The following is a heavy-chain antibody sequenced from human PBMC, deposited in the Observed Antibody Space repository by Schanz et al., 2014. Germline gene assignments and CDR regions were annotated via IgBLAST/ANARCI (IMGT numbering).Heavy chain of an antibody. CDR3: ARVTLWFGDINDAFDV. D-gene: IGHD3-10*01. V-gene: IGHV3-21*01. J-gene: IGHJ3*01. CDR2: ISATSNFV. Sequence: QLVESGGGLVKPGGSLRLSCATSGFNLRRYSMNWVRQAPGGGLEWVSSISATSNFVHYAASVEGRFTVSRDNANNVMYLQMNSLRVGVTAMYYCARVTLWFGDINDAFDVWGHGTMVTVS. CDR1: GFNLRRYS.